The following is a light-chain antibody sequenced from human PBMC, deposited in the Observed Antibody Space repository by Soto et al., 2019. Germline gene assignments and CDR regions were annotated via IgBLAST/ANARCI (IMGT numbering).Light chain of an antibody. Sequence: QSALTQPASVSGSPGQSITISCTGTHSNIGNYNYVSWYQHLPGKANKLMNYDVGSRPSGVSSRISGSKSGNTASLAISGLQAEDEADYYCNSYREDHPRFYVFGTGTKVTVL. V-gene: IGLV2-14*03. J-gene: IGLJ1*01. CDR2: DVG. CDR1: HSNIGNYNY. CDR3: NSYREDHPRFYV.